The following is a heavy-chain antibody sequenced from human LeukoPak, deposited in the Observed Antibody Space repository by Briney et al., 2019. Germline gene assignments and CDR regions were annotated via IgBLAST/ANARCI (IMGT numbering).Heavy chain of an antibody. Sequence: TSETLSLTCAVYGGSFSGYYWSWIRQPPGKGLEWIGEINHSGSTNYNPSLKSRVTISVDTSKNQFSLKLSSVTAADTAVYYCARRDSSSWYDFDYWGQGTLVTVSS. CDR2: INHSGST. J-gene: IGHJ4*02. D-gene: IGHD6-13*01. CDR1: GGSFSGYY. V-gene: IGHV4-34*01. CDR3: ARRDSSSWYDFDY.